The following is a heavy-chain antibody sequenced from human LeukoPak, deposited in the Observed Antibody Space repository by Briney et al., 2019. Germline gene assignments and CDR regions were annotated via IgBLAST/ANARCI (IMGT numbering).Heavy chain of an antibody. CDR2: IGGIGDNT. CDR3: AKTPTFYYVLTGYSNDY. J-gene: IGHJ4*02. CDR1: GFTFSSGA. Sequence: GGSLRLSCAASGFTFSSGAMSWVRQVPGKGLEWVSTIGGIGDNTHYADSVKGRFTISRDSSRNTLYLQMNTLRVEDTAIYYCAKTPTFYYVLTGYSNDYWGQGTLVTVSS. V-gene: IGHV3-23*01. D-gene: IGHD3-9*01.